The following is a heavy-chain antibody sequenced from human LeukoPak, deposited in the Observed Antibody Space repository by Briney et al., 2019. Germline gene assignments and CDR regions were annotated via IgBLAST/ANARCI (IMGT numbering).Heavy chain of an antibody. CDR1: GFTFSSYA. CDR2: ISGSGGST. D-gene: IGHD1-1*01. V-gene: IGHV3-23*01. CDR3: ANPINWNGHRWDFDY. Sequence: GGSLRLSCAASGFTFSSYAMSWVRQAPGKGLEWVSAISGSGGSTYYADSVKGRFTISRDNSKNTLYLQMNSLRAEDTAVYYCANPINWNGHRWDFDYWGQGTLVTVSS. J-gene: IGHJ4*02.